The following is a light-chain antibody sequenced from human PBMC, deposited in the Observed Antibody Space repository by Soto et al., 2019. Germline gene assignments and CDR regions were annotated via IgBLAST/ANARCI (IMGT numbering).Light chain of an antibody. V-gene: IGLV2-14*01. CDR2: DVS. J-gene: IGLJ2*01. Sequence: QSALTQPASVSGSPGQSITISCTGTSRDVGGYNYVSWYQQHPGKAPKLMIYDVSNRPSGVSNRFSGAKSANTAPLTISALQAEDEDDYYCSSYTSSSTPVVFGGGTKLTVL. CDR1: SRDVGGYNY. CDR3: SSYTSSSTPVV.